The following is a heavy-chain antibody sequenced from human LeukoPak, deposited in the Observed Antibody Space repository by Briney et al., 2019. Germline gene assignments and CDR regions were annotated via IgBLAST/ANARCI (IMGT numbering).Heavy chain of an antibody. J-gene: IGHJ4*02. CDR3: VKDVQALSY. CDR2: IRSDGSNK. D-gene: IGHD3-10*02. Sequence: GSLRLSCAASGFVFSNFGMHWVRQFPGKGLEWVAFIRSDGSNKYYGDSVEGRFTISRDDSKNTVYLQMNSLRPEDTAVYYCVKDVQALSYWGQGTLVTVSS. CDR1: GFVFSNFG. V-gene: IGHV3-30*02.